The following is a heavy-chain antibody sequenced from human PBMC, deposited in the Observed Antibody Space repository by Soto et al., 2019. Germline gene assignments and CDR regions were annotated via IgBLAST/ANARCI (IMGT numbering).Heavy chain of an antibody. Sequence: QVQLVQSGAEVRTPGASVKVSCKASGYTFTDFYMHWVRQAPGQGLEWMGWINPNRGGTNYAQKFQRRVTMTRDTTIRPAYMELNRLRSDDTAMYYCTFPRRGVLYWGQGTLVTVSS. CDR3: TFPRRGVLY. J-gene: IGHJ4*02. D-gene: IGHD2-21*01. CDR2: INPNRGGT. CDR1: GYTFTDFY. V-gene: IGHV1-2*02.